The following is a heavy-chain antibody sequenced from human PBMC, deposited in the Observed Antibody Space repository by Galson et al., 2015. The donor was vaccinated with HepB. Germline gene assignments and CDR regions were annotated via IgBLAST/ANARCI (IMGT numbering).Heavy chain of an antibody. D-gene: IGHD3-22*01. CDR3: ARRGYYYDKGRTHDAFDI. CDR1: GFTVSSNY. J-gene: IGHJ3*02. Sequence: SLRLSCAASGFTVSSNYMSWVRQAPGKGLEWVSVIYSGGSTYYADSVKGRFIISRDNSKNTLYLQMNSLRAEDTAVYYCARRGYYYDKGRTHDAFDIWGQGTMVTVSS. CDR2: IYSGGST. V-gene: IGHV3-53*01.